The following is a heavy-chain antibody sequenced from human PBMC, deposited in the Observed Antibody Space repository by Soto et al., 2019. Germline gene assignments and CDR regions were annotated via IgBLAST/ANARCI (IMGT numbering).Heavy chain of an antibody. D-gene: IGHD5-18*01. CDR3: VRGDGDYHDGNGYLGRH. CDR2: IAYDGRNK. Sequence: GGSLRLSCAASGFTFSSYAMHWVRQAPGKGLEWVAVIAYDGRNKYYADSVKGRFTISRDNSKNTLYLQMNSLRVEDTAVYYCVRGDGDYHDGNGYLGRHWGQGTLVTVS. J-gene: IGHJ4*02. CDR1: GFTFSSYA. V-gene: IGHV3-30*04.